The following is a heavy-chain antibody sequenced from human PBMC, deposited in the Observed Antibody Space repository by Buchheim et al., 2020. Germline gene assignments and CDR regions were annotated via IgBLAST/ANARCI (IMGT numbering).Heavy chain of an antibody. D-gene: IGHD2-21*01. CDR2: IKYDGSIT. V-gene: IGHV3-74*01. CDR3: AREPIDGGGHLDH. CDR1: GFSFSNFW. Sequence: EVQLVESGGGLVQPGGSLRLSCAVSGFSFSNFWMHWVRQAPGKGLVWISLIKYDGSITSYVDSVKGRFNISRDNAKNTLYLQIKSLKDEATAVYYCAREPIDGGGHLDHWGQGAL. J-gene: IGHJ4*02.